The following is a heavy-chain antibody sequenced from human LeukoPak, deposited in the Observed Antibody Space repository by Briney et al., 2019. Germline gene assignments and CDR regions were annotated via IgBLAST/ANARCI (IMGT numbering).Heavy chain of an antibody. J-gene: IGHJ4*02. CDR1: GFTFSSSS. CDR3: ARARSGYYWDY. CDR2: ISSSSSTL. V-gene: IGHV3-48*01. D-gene: IGHD3-22*01. Sequence: GGSLRLSCAASGFTFSSSSMSWVRQAPGKGLEWVSYISSSSSTLYCADSVKGRFTISRDNAKNSLYLQMNSLRAEDTAVYYCARARSGYYWDYWGQGTLVTVSS.